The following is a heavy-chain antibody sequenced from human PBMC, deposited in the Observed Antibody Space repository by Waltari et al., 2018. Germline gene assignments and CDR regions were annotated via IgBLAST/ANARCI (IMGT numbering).Heavy chain of an antibody. D-gene: IGHD6-13*01. J-gene: IGHJ4*02. CDR2: ISVSGGST. CDR1: GFTFSSYA. Sequence: EVQLLESGGGLVQPGGSLRLSCAASGFTFSSYAMSWVRQAPGKGLEWVSAISVSGGSTYYADSVKGRFTISRDNSKTTLYLQMNSLRAEDTAVYYCARVVTSSSWYGFDYCGQGTLVTVSS. V-gene: IGHV3-23*01. CDR3: ARVVTSSSWYGFDY.